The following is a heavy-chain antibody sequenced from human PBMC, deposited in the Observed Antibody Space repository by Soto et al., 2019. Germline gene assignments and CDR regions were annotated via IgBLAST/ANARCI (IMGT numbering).Heavy chain of an antibody. D-gene: IGHD3-22*01. J-gene: IGHJ4*02. CDR1: GFTFSSYA. CDR2: ISGSGGST. CDR3: AKDQRRSYYDSSGYFDY. Sequence: EVQLLESGGGLVQPGGSLRLSCAASGFTFSSYAMSWVRQAPGKGLEWVSAISGSGGSTYYADSVKGRFTISRDNSKNTLYLQMNSLRAEDTAVYYCAKDQRRSYYDSSGYFDYWGQGTLVTVSS. V-gene: IGHV3-23*01.